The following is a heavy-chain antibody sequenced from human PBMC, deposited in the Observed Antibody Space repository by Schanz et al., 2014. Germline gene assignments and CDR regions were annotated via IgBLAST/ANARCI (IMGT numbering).Heavy chain of an antibody. Sequence: VQLVESGGGFVQPGGSLRLSCAASGFTFSSYGMHWVRQAPGKGLEWVAAMSYDGSIKYYGDSVKGRFTISRDNSKNTLYLHMNTLRSEDTAVYYCAKDSTHIDIVLVPTAIDYWGQGTLVTVSS. J-gene: IGHJ4*02. CDR2: MSYDGSIK. D-gene: IGHD2-2*01. V-gene: IGHV3-30*02. CDR1: GFTFSSYG. CDR3: AKDSTHIDIVLVPTAIDY.